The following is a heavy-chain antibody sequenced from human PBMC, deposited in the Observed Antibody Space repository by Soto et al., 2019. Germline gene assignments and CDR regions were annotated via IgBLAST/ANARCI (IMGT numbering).Heavy chain of an antibody. CDR1: GFTFSDYY. Sequence: GGSLRLSCAASGFTFSDYYMSWIRQAPGKGLEWVSYISSSGSTIYYADSVKGRFTISRDNAKNSLYLQMNSLRAEDTAVYYCARVMQDYGDIYYFDYWGQGTLVTVSS. CDR2: ISSSGSTI. CDR3: ARVMQDYGDIYYFDY. D-gene: IGHD4-17*01. J-gene: IGHJ4*02. V-gene: IGHV3-11*01.